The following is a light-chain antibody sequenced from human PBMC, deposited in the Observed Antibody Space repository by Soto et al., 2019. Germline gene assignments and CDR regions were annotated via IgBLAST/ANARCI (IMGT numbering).Light chain of an antibody. J-gene: IGLJ1*01. Sequence: QSVLTQPPSASGSSGQSVAISCTGTSSDVGGYNYVSWYQQHPGKAPKLMIYEVNKRPSGVPDRFSGSKSGNTASLTVSGLQAEDEADYYCSSYAGSSNVFGTGSKVTVL. CDR2: EVN. CDR3: SSYAGSSNV. V-gene: IGLV2-8*01. CDR1: SSDVGGYNY.